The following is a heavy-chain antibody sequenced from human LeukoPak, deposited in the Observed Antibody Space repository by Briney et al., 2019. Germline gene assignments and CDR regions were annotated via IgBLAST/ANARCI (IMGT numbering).Heavy chain of an antibody. CDR3: ARSGSGEYYYYYMDV. D-gene: IGHD3-10*01. J-gene: IGHJ6*03. CDR1: GGSISSGSYY. Sequence: SETLSLTCTVSGGSISSGSYYWSWIRQPAGKGLEWIGRIYTSGSTNYNPSLKSRVTISVDTSKNQFSLKLSSVTAADTAVYYCARSGSGEYYYYYMDVWGKGTTVTISS. V-gene: IGHV4-61*02. CDR2: IYTSGST.